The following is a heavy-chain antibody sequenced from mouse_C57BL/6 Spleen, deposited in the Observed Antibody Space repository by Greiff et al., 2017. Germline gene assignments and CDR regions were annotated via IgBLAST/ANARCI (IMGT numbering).Heavy chain of an antibody. Sequence: QVQLQQSGAELVMPGASVKLSCKASGYTFTSYWMPWVKQRPGQGLEWIGEIDPSDSYTNYNQKFKGKSTLTVDKSSSTAYMQLSSLTSEDSAVYYCARGQLRGYWGQGTTLTVSS. CDR3: ARGQLRGY. CDR2: IDPSDSYT. CDR1: GYTFTSYW. D-gene: IGHD3-2*02. J-gene: IGHJ2*01. V-gene: IGHV1-69*01.